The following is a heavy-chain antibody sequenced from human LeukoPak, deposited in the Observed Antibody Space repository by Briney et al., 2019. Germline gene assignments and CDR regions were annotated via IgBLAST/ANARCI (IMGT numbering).Heavy chain of an antibody. Sequence: GGSLRLSCAASGFTFDDYAMHWVRQAPGKGLEWVSLISWEGGSTYYADSVKGRFTISRDNSKNSLYLQMNSLRAEDTALYYCAKDHSIAAAGFMDYWGQGTLVTVSS. D-gene: IGHD6-13*01. J-gene: IGHJ4*02. CDR3: AKDHSIAAAGFMDY. V-gene: IGHV3-43D*03. CDR1: GFTFDDYA. CDR2: ISWEGGST.